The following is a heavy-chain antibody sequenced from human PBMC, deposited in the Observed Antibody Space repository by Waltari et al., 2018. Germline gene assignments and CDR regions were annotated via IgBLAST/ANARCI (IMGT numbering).Heavy chain of an antibody. V-gene: IGHV3-53*01. CDR1: GFTVISDY. D-gene: IGHD6-19*01. CDR3: ARDKGSGAVAGLDY. CDR2: IYSGGST. Sequence: EVQLVESGGDLIQPGGSLRLSCAASGFTVISDYISWVRQAPGKGLEWVSSIYSGGSTYYADSVKGRFNMYGDNSKNTVYLQMNSLRAEDTAVYYCARDKGSGAVAGLDYWGQGTLVTVSS. J-gene: IGHJ4*02.